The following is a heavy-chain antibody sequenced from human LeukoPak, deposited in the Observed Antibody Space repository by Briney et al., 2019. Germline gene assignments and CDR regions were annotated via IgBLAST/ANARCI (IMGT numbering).Heavy chain of an antibody. D-gene: IGHD3-16*01. CDR1: GFAFSNFG. J-gene: IGHJ4*02. V-gene: IGHV3-30*02. Sequence: GGSLRLSCAASGFAFSNFGMHWVRQVPGKGLEWVSFTQDDGNNKYYADSVKGRFTISRDNSKNTLYLQMNSLRAEDTAVYYCAKDQDYPGYYFDYWGQGTLVTVSS. CDR3: AKDQDYPGYYFDY. CDR2: TQDDGNNK.